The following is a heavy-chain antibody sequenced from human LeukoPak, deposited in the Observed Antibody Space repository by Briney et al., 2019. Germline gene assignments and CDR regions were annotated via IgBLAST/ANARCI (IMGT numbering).Heavy chain of an antibody. V-gene: IGHV3-9*01. CDR2: ISWNSGSI. Sequence: GGSLRLSCAASGFTFDDYAMHWVRQAPGKGLEWVSGISWNSGSIGYADSVKGRFTISRDNAKNSLYLQMNSPRAEDTAVYYWARCGYSSGYGWGGGYYYYYMDVWGKGTTVTVSS. J-gene: IGHJ6*03. CDR1: GFTFDDYA. CDR3: ARCGYSSGYGWGGGYYYYYMDV. D-gene: IGHD5-18*01.